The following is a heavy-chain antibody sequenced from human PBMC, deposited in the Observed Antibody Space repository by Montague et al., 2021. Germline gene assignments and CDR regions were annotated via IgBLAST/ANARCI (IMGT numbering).Heavy chain of an antibody. CDR3: ARERWAVGVSFDY. D-gene: IGHD1-26*01. CDR2: CCYMLRRTN. J-gene: IGHJ4*02. CDR1: GDSDSGISLS. V-gene: IGHV6-1*01. Sequence: CAISGDSDSGISLSRHWIKQSPSLRSERLVVCCYMLRRTNDNAVSVRSRIIINTDTSTNQFSLQLSSVTPEDTAVYFCARERWAVGVSFDYWGQGTLVTVSS.